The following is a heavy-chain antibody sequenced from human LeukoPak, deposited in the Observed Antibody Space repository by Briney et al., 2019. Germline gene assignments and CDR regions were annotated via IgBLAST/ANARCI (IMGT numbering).Heavy chain of an antibody. CDR1: GFTFSSYA. V-gene: IGHV3-23*01. CDR3: ANHALAARPPYYYYYYMDV. J-gene: IGHJ6*03. Sequence: GGSLRLSCAASGFTFSSYAMSWVRQAPGRGLEWVSAISGSGGSTYYADSVKGRFTISRDNSKNTLYPQMNSLRAEDTAVYYCANHALAARPPYYYYYYMDVWGKGTTVTVSS. CDR2: ISGSGGST. D-gene: IGHD6-6*01.